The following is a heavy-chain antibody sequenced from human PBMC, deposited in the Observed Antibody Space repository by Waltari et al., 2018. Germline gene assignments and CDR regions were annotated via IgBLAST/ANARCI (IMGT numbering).Heavy chain of an antibody. CDR1: GGTFSRYA. D-gene: IGHD1-26*01. Sequence: QVQLVQSGAEVKKPGSSVKVSCKASGGTFSRYAISWVRQAPGQGLEWMGRIIPIFGTANYAQKFQGRVTITADKSTSTAYMELSSLRSEDTAVYYCASGFRVGATADYYYGMDVWGQGTTVTVSS. V-gene: IGHV1-69*08. J-gene: IGHJ6*02. CDR3: ASGFRVGATADYYYGMDV. CDR2: IIPIFGTA.